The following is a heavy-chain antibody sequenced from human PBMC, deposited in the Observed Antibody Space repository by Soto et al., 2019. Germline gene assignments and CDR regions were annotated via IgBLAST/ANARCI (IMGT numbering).Heavy chain of an antibody. J-gene: IGHJ5*02. CDR1: GFTFSSFW. Sequence: EVQLVESGGGLVQPGGSLRLSCAASGFTFSSFWMHWVRQSPGKGLEWVSRASPDGTSTSYADSVQGRSTNTRDNAKNTLLMQMNSLRPEDTAVYYCTRHGSRDYFLYAPSGQGTMVTVSS. V-gene: IGHV3-74*01. D-gene: IGHD3-16*01. CDR2: ASPDGTST. CDR3: TRHGSRDYFLYAP.